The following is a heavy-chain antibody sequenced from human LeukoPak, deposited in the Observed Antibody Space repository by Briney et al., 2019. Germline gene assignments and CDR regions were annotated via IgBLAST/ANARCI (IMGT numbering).Heavy chain of an antibody. J-gene: IGHJ4*02. D-gene: IGHD3-16*01. CDR3: ARGGPTARLITFGGVTDY. Sequence: GASVKVSCKASGYTFTSYGISWVRQAPGQGLEWMGWISAYNGNTNYAQKLQGRVTMTRDTSISTAYMELSRLRSDDTAVYYCARGGPTARLITFGGVTDYWGQGTLVTVSS. V-gene: IGHV1-18*01. CDR2: ISAYNGNT. CDR1: GYTFTSYG.